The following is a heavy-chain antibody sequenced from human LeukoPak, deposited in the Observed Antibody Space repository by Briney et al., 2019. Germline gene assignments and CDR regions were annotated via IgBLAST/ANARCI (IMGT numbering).Heavy chain of an antibody. CDR3: AREVRPSGVYDY. D-gene: IGHD3-10*01. CDR2: IYSGGST. V-gene: IGHV3-53*01. Sequence: GGSLRLSCAAPGFTVSSNYMSWVRQAPGEGLEWVSVIYSGGSTYYADSVKGRFTIPRDNSKNTLYLQMNSLRAEDTAVYYCAREVRPSGVYDYWGQGTLVTVSS. J-gene: IGHJ4*02. CDR1: GFTVSSNY.